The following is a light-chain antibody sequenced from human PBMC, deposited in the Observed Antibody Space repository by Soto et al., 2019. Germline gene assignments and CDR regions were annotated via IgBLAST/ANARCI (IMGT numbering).Light chain of an antibody. CDR3: QSYDSNLVGLV. CDR1: SSDIGRYEF. CDR2: EVT. Sequence: QSALTQPPSASGSLGQSVTISCTGTSSDIGRYEFVSWYQHHPGKAPKLIIYEVTERPSGVSDRFSGSKSATSASLAITGLQPGDEADYYCQSYDSNLVGLVFGAGTKLTVL. V-gene: IGLV2-8*01. J-gene: IGLJ3*02.